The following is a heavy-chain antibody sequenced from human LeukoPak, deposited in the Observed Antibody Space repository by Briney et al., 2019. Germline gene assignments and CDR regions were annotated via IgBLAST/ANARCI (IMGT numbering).Heavy chain of an antibody. Sequence: GGSLRLSSAASGFTVSSNYMSWVRQAPGKGLEWVSVIYSGGSTYYADSVKGRFTISRDNSKNTLYLQMNSLRAEDTAVYYCARESSSGYYIDYWGQGTLVTVSS. CDR3: ARESSSGYYIDY. CDR2: IYSGGST. D-gene: IGHD3-22*01. V-gene: IGHV3-53*01. J-gene: IGHJ4*02. CDR1: GFTVSSNY.